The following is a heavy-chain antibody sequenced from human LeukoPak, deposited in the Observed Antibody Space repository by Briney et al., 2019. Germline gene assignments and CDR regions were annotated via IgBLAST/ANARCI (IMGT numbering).Heavy chain of an antibody. CDR3: ARGGYDFWSGYRAFDY. V-gene: IGHV4-61*01. Sequence: SETLSLTCTVSGGSVSSGSYYWSWIQQPPGKGLEWIGYIYYSGSTNYNPSLKSRVTISVDTSKNQFSLKLSSVTAADTAVYYCARGGYDFWSGYRAFDYWGQGTLVTVSS. CDR2: IYYSGST. J-gene: IGHJ4*02. CDR1: GGSVSSGSYY. D-gene: IGHD3-3*01.